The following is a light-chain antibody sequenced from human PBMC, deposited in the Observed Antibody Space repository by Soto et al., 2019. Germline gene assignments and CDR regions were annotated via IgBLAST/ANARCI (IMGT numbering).Light chain of an antibody. V-gene: IGKV3-20*01. CDR1: QSVSSSY. CDR3: QQYASSLRT. Sequence: EIVLTQSPGTLSLSPGERATLSCRASQSVSSSYLAWYQQKPGQAPRLLIYGASNRATGIPDRFSGSGSGTDFTLTISRLEPEDLAVYYCQQYASSLRTFGQGTKVEIK. CDR2: GAS. J-gene: IGKJ1*01.